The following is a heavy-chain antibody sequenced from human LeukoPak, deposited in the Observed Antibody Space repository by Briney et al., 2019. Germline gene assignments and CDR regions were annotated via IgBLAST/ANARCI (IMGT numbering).Heavy chain of an antibody. V-gene: IGHV5-51*01. D-gene: IGHD3-10*01. CDR1: GYSFTSYW. CDR3: ARRNYGSGSYPYGMDV. CDR2: IYPGDSDT. J-gene: IGHJ6*02. Sequence: GESLKISCKGSGYSFTSYWIAWVRQMPGKGLEWMGIIYPGDSDTRYSPSFQGQVTISADKSISTAYLQWSSLEASDTAMYYCARRNYGSGSYPYGMDVWGQGTTVTVSS.